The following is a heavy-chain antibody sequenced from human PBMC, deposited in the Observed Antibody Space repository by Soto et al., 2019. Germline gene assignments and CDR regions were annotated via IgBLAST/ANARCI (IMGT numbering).Heavy chain of an antibody. CDR2: ISYDGSNK. D-gene: IGHD3-9*01. CDR1: GFAFSSYG. Sequence: VGSLRLSCAASGFAFSSYGMHWVRQAPGKGLEWVAVISYDGSNKYYADSVKGRFTISRDNSKNTLYLQMNSLRAEDTAVYYCARVLRYFDWLLLDPDYYYYGMDVWGQGTTVTVSS. V-gene: IGHV3-30*03. CDR3: ARVLRYFDWLLLDPDYYYYGMDV. J-gene: IGHJ6*02.